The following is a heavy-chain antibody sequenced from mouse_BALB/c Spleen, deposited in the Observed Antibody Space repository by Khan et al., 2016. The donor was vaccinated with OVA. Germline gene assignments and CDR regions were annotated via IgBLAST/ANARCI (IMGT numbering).Heavy chain of an antibody. Sequence: VQLQQSGTVLARPGASVKMSCKASGYTFTSYWIHWVKQRPGQGLEWLGAIYPGNNNTTYNQKFKGKSKLTSVTSTSTAYMELSSLTNEDSAVYFYSRYFDSWGQGTTLTVSS. CDR2: IYPGNNNT. CDR3: SRYFDS. J-gene: IGHJ2*01. CDR1: GYTFTSYW. V-gene: IGHV1-5*01.